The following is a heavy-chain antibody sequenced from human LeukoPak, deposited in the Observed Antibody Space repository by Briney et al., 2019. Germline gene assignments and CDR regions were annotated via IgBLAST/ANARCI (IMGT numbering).Heavy chain of an antibody. V-gene: IGHV3-7*01. J-gene: IGHJ4*02. CDR2: IKQDGSEK. CDR3: AKVAENSGYDFGY. CDR1: GFTFSSYW. Sequence: PGGSLRLSCAASGFTFSSYWMSWVRQAPGKGLEWVANIKQDGSEKYYVDSVKGRFTISRDNAKNSLYLQMNSLRAEDTAVYYCAKVAENSGYDFGYWGQGTLVTVSS. D-gene: IGHD5-12*01.